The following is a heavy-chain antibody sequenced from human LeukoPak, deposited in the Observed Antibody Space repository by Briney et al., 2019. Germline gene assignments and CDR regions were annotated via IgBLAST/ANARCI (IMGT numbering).Heavy chain of an antibody. CDR1: GGSISTYY. V-gene: IGHV4-59*01. CDR2: IYYSGST. D-gene: IGHD2-15*01. Sequence: PSETLSLTCTVSGGSISTYYWSWIRQPPGKGLKWIGYIYYSGSTSYNPPLKSRITISVDTFKNQFSLKLSSVTAADTAVYYCARDTGVVVGYFQHWGQGTLLTVPS. CDR3: ARDTGVVVGYFQH. J-gene: IGHJ1*01.